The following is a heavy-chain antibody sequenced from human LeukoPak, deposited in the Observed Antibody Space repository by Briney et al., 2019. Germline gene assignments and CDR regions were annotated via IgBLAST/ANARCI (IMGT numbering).Heavy chain of an antibody. CDR1: GFTFGSYQ. Sequence: PGGSLRLSCTVSGFTFGSYQMNWIRQAPGTGLEWLAYISSSGHITYYADSVKGRFAVSRDNAKNSLYLQMNSLRAEDTAVYYCARRGYYYYYMDVWGKGTTVTVSS. CDR2: ISSSGHIT. CDR3: ARRGYYYYYMDV. J-gene: IGHJ6*03. V-gene: IGHV3-48*03.